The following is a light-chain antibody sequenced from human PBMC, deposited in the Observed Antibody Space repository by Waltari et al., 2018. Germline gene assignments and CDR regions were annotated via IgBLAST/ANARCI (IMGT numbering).Light chain of an antibody. CDR3: QQYGSSVMYT. CDR2: GAS. V-gene: IGKV3-20*01. CDR1: QYITKRY. Sequence: VLTQSPGTLSLSPGEGATLSCRASQYITKRYFAWYQQKPGQAPRLLIYGASSRAAGIPDSFSGSGSGTDFTLTISRLEPEDSAVYFCQQYGSSVMYTFGQGTKLEIK. J-gene: IGKJ2*01.